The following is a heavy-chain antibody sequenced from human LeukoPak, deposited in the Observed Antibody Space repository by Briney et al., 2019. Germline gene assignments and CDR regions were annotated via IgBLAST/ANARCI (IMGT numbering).Heavy chain of an antibody. CDR1: GYTLTELS. Sequence: ASVKVSCKVSGYTLTELSMHWVRRAPGKGLEWMGGFDPEDGETIYAQKFQGRVTMTEDTSTDTAYMELSSLRSEDTAVYYCATAGIGSYDAFDIWGQGTMVTVSS. CDR2: FDPEDGET. J-gene: IGHJ3*02. V-gene: IGHV1-24*01. CDR3: ATAGIGSYDAFDI. D-gene: IGHD6-13*01.